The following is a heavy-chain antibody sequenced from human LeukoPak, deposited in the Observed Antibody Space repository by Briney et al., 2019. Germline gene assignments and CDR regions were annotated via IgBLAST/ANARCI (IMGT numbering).Heavy chain of an antibody. CDR1: GGSISSYY. CDR2: IYSTGST. V-gene: IGHV4-4*07. CDR3: ARQIASAGTAGFDF. D-gene: IGHD6-13*01. J-gene: IGHJ4*02. Sequence: SETLSLTCTVPGGSISSYYWSSIRQPPGKRLEWIGRIYSTGSTNYNPSLKSRVTMSVDTSKNQFSLRLRSVTAADTAVYYCARQIASAGTAGFDFWGQGALVTVSS.